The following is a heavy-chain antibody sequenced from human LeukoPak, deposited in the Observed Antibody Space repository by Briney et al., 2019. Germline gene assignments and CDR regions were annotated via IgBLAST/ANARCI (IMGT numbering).Heavy chain of an antibody. CDR1: GFTVSTYD. J-gene: IGHJ6*03. D-gene: IGHD3-16*01. Sequence: SGGSLRLSCLASGFTVSTYDIHWVRQAPGKGLEWIGVISTDGITKFYTDSVKGRFTISRDNSKNTLYLQMNSLRAEDTAVYYCARDMLLGRPDYMDVWGKGTTATVSS. CDR2: ISTDGITK. CDR3: ARDMLLGRPDYMDV. V-gene: IGHV3-30*04.